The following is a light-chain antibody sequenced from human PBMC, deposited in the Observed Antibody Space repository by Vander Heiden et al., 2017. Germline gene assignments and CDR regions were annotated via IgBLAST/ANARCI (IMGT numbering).Light chain of an antibody. Sequence: DIQLTQSPSFLSASVGDRVTITCQASQGISSYLAWYQQKPGKAPKLLIYAASTLQSGVTSRFSGSGSGTEFTLTISSRQPEDFATYYCQQRNSDPPLFTFGHGTKVDIK. J-gene: IGKJ3*01. CDR1: QGISSY. CDR3: QQRNSDPPLFT. CDR2: AAS. V-gene: IGKV1-9*01.